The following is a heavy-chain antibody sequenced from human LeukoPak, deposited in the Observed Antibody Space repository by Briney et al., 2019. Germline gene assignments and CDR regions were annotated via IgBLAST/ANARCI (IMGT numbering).Heavy chain of an antibody. J-gene: IGHJ4*02. CDR1: GFTVSGNY. CDR3: AKLKGWYGEGYFDY. V-gene: IGHV3-53*01. Sequence: PGGSLRLSCAASGFTVSGNYMSWVRQPPGKGLEWVSVIYSGGTTFYADSVKGRFTISRDNSKNTLYLQMNSLRADDTAVYYCAKLKGWYGEGYFDYWGQGTVVTVSS. CDR2: IYSGGTT. D-gene: IGHD3-10*01.